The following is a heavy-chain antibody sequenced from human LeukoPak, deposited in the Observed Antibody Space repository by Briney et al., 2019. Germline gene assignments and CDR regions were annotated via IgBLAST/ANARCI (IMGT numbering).Heavy chain of an antibody. J-gene: IGHJ4*02. CDR3: ARLSGYSSGHYYSDY. V-gene: IGHV3-48*01. CDR2: ISSSSSTI. Sequence: GGSLRLSCAASGFTFSSYSMNWVRQAPGKGLEWVSYISSSSSTIYYADSVKGRFTISRDNAKNSLYLQMNSLRAEDTAVYYCARLSGYSSGHYYSDYWGQGTLVTVSS. D-gene: IGHD3-22*01. CDR1: GFTFSSYS.